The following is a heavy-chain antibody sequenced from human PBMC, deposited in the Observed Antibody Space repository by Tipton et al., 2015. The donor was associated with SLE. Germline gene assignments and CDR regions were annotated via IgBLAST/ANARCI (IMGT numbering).Heavy chain of an antibody. CDR1: GGSINSHNW. V-gene: IGHV4-4*02. D-gene: IGHD2-2*03. CDR3: ATLDFDLPRGMDV. CDR2: VYHSGAT. J-gene: IGHJ6*02. Sequence: SLRLSCAVSGGSINSHNWWTWVRRPPGKGLEWIGEVYHSGATHYNPSLKSRVTISVDKSKNQFSLRLTSVTAADTGVYYCATLDFDLPRGMDVWGHGATVIVSS.